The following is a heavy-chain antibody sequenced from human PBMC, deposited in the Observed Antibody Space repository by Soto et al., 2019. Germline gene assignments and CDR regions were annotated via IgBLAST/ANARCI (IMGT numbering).Heavy chain of an antibody. V-gene: IGHV4-30-2*01. CDR2: IYHSGST. CDR3: ARGSRGVPYYYGMDV. CDR1: GGSISSCGYS. Sequence: PSETLSLTCAVSGGSISSCGYSWSWIRQPPVKGLEWIGYIYHSGSTYYNPSLKSRVTISVDRSKNQFSLKLSSVTAADTAVYYCARGSRGVPYYYGMDVWGQGTTVNVSS. J-gene: IGHJ6*02. D-gene: IGHD2-8*01.